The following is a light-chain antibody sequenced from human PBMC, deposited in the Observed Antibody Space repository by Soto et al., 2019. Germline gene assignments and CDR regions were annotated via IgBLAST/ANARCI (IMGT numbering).Light chain of an antibody. J-gene: IGKJ2*01. CDR1: QIISSTY. CDR2: GAS. Sequence: DIVLTQSPGTLSLSPGERATLSCRASQIISSTYLGWYQQKPGQAPRLLIYGASSRATGIPDRFSGSGSGTEFTLIISRLEPEDFAVYYCQHYGTSLYTFGQGTKLEIK. CDR3: QHYGTSLYT. V-gene: IGKV3-20*01.